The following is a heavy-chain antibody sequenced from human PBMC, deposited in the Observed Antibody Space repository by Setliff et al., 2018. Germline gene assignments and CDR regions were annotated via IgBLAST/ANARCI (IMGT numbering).Heavy chain of an antibody. V-gene: IGHV3-48*03. Sequence: LRLSCAASGFTFSNYDMNWVRQAPGKGLEWVSYISSSGSTIYYADSVKGRFTVSRDNAKNSLYLQMNSLRAEDTAVYYCARGWVAVTVDYWGQGSLVTVSS. CDR3: ARGWVAVTVDY. CDR2: ISSSGSTI. J-gene: IGHJ4*02. D-gene: IGHD2-21*02. CDR1: GFTFSNYD.